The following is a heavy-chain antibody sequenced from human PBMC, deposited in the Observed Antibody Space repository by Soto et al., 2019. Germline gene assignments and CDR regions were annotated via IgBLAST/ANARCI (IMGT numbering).Heavy chain of an antibody. Sequence: ASVKVSCKASGYTFTSYGISWVRQAPGQGLEWMGWISAYNGNTNYAQKLQGRVTMTKDTSTSTAYMELRSLRSDDTAVYYCARRLGYDSSGYFNWFDPWGQGTLVTVSS. J-gene: IGHJ5*02. CDR1: GYTFTSYG. CDR2: ISAYNGNT. V-gene: IGHV1-18*01. D-gene: IGHD3-22*01. CDR3: ARRLGYDSSGYFNWFDP.